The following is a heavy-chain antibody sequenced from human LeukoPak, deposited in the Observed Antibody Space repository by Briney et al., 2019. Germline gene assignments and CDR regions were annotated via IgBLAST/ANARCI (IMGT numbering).Heavy chain of an antibody. Sequence: SETLSLTCTVSGGSISSSSYYWGWIRQPPGKGLEWIGYIYYSGSTNYNPSLKSRVTISVDTSKNQFSPKLSSVTAADTAVYYCARAPERWYSYGSYTYYYMDVWGKGTTVTVSS. CDR3: ARAPERWYSYGSYTYYYMDV. CDR2: IYYSGST. J-gene: IGHJ6*03. V-gene: IGHV4-61*05. D-gene: IGHD5-18*01. CDR1: GGSISSSSYY.